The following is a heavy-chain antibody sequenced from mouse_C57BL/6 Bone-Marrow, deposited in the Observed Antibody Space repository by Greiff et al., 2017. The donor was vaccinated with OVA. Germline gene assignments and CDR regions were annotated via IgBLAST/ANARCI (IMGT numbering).Heavy chain of an antibody. D-gene: IGHD2-3*01. CDR1: GYTFTSYW. Sequence: VQLQQPGAELVMPGASVKLSCKASGYTFTSYWMHWVKQRPGQGLEWIGEIDPSDSYTNYNQKFKGKSTLTVDKSSSTAYMQLSSLTSEYSAVYYCAIYDGYYLDYWGQGTTLTVSS. V-gene: IGHV1-69*01. J-gene: IGHJ2*01. CDR2: IDPSDSYT. CDR3: AIYDGYYLDY.